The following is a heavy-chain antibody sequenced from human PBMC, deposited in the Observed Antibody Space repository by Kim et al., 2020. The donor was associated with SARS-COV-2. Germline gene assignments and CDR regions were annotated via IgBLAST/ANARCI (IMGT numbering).Heavy chain of an antibody. D-gene: IGHD3-22*01. CDR2: IYTSGST. CDR1: GGSISSGGYY. CDR3: ARAPYYDSSGYIFDY. V-gene: IGHV4-61*02. J-gene: IGHJ4*02. Sequence: SETLSLTCTVSGGSISSGGYYWSWIRQPAGKGLEWIGRIYTSGSTNYNPSLKCRVTISVNTSKNQLSLKLNSVTAADTAVYYCARAPYYDSSGYIFDYWGQGTLVTVSS.